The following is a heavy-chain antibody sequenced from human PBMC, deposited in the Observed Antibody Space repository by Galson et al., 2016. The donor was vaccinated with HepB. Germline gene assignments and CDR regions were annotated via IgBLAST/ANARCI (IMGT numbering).Heavy chain of an antibody. CDR1: GFTFSSYS. CDR2: ISSSSSYI. Sequence: SLRLSCAASGFTFSSYSMNWVRQAPGKGLEWVSSISSSSSYIYYADSVKGRFTISRDNAKNSLYLQMNSLRAEDTAVYYCARGKEWEDAFDIWGQGTIVTVSS. V-gene: IGHV3-21*01. CDR3: ARGKEWEDAFDI. J-gene: IGHJ3*02. D-gene: IGHD1-26*01.